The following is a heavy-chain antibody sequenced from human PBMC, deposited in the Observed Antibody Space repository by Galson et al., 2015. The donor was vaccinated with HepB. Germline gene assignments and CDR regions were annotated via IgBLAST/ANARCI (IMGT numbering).Heavy chain of an antibody. CDR2: ISAYNGNT. J-gene: IGHJ4*02. D-gene: IGHD3-10*01. Sequence: SVKVSCKASGYTFTGYYMHWVRQAPGQGLEWMGWISAYNGNTNYAQKLQGRVTMTTDTSTSTAYMELRSLRSDDTAVYYCARVPGKYRFDYWGQGTLVTVSS. V-gene: IGHV1-18*04. CDR1: GYTFTGYY. CDR3: ARVPGKYRFDY.